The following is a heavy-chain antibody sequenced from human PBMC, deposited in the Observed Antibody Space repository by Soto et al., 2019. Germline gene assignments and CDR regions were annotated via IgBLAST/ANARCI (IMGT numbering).Heavy chain of an antibody. CDR1: GGSISNYY. CDR3: ARVISAWYYVDP. J-gene: IGHJ5*02. D-gene: IGHD6-19*01. Sequence: PSEPLSLTCTVSGGSISNYYWSWIRQPQGKGLEWIGYIYSSGSTNYNPSLKSRVTISLDTPKSQFSLKLSSVTAADTAVYYCARVISAWYYVDPWGQGTLVTVSP. CDR2: IYSSGST. V-gene: IGHV4-59*01.